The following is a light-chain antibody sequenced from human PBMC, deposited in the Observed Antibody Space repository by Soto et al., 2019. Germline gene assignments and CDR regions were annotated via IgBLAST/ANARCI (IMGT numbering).Light chain of an antibody. J-gene: IGLJ3*02. V-gene: IGLV1-44*01. Sequence: QSVLTQPPSASGTPGQRVTISCSGSRASIGSNTVTWYQHLPGAAPKLLVYNNNQRPSGVPDRFSGSTSDTSASLAISGLQFEDEAVYYCAAWDDSLSGPVFGGGTKLTVL. CDR3: AAWDDSLSGPV. CDR2: NNN. CDR1: RASIGSNT.